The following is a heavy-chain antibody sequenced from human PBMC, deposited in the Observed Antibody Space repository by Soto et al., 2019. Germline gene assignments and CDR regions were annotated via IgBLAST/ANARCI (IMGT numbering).Heavy chain of an antibody. J-gene: IGHJ4*02. Sequence: QVQLMQSGAEVKKPGASVKVSCKASGDTFTDYYIHWVRQAPGQGLEWMGTVNPSGGHTTYAQNFLGRGTMTRDTPTSTRYMELTSLRSEDTAVYYCARGGHVVVVTAAFDYWGQGTLVTVSS. CDR1: GDTFTDYY. CDR3: ARGGHVVVVTAAFDY. V-gene: IGHV1-46*01. CDR2: VNPSGGHT. D-gene: IGHD2-21*02.